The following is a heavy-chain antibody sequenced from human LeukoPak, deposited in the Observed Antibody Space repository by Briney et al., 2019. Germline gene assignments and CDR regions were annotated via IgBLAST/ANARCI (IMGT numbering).Heavy chain of an antibody. V-gene: IGHV3-30*02. J-gene: IGHJ6*02. Sequence: PGGSLRLSCAASGFTFSSYGMHWVRQAPGKGLEWVAFIRYDGSNKYYADSVKGRFTISRDNSKNTLYLQMNSLRAEDTAVYYCAKDRVPFSLWFGNPYGMDVWGQGTTVTVSS. CDR1: GFTFSSYG. CDR3: AKDRVPFSLWFGNPYGMDV. D-gene: IGHD3-10*01. CDR2: IRYDGSNK.